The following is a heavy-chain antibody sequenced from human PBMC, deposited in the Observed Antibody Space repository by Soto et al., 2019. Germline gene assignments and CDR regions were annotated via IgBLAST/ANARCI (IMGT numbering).Heavy chain of an antibody. V-gene: IGHV3-53*01. CDR1: GFTVGSHY. J-gene: IGHJ6*02. Sequence: VGSLRLSCAASGFTVGSHYMSWVRQAPGKGLEWVSVIYSGGNTYYADSVKGRFSISRDNSKNTLYLQMNSLRAEDTAVYYCVSSIGGSSSWYDYYGMDVWGQGTTVTVSS. CDR2: IYSGGNT. CDR3: VSSIGGSSSWYDYYGMDV. D-gene: IGHD6-13*01.